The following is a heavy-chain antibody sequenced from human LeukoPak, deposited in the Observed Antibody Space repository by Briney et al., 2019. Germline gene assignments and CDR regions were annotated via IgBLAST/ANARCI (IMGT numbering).Heavy chain of an antibody. CDR3: ARGKWLVRGAFDI. Sequence: SGTLSLTCTVSGGSISSYYWSWIRQPPGKGLEWIGYIYYSGSTNYNPSLKSRVTISVDTSKNQFSLKLSSVTAADTAVYYCARGKWLVRGAFDIWGQGTMVTVSS. J-gene: IGHJ3*02. V-gene: IGHV4-59*01. CDR1: GGSISSYY. CDR2: IYYSGST. D-gene: IGHD6-19*01.